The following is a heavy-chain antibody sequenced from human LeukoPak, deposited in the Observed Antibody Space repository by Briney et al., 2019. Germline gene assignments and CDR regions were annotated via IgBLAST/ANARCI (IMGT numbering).Heavy chain of an antibody. V-gene: IGHV3-23*01. CDR3: AKAHPTVRYYDFWSGYYTDSDY. CDR1: GFTFSSYA. J-gene: IGHJ4*02. D-gene: IGHD3-3*01. Sequence: PGGSLRLSCAASGFTFSSYAMSWVRQAPGKGLEWVSAISGSGGSTYYADSVKGRFTISRDNSKNTLYLQMNSLRAEDTAVYYCAKAHPTVRYYDFWSGYYTDSDYWGQGTLVTVSS. CDR2: ISGSGGST.